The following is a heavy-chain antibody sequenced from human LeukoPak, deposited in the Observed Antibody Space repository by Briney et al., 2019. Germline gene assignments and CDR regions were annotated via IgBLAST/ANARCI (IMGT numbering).Heavy chain of an antibody. D-gene: IGHD1-26*01. V-gene: IGHV3-74*01. Sequence: GGSLRLSCAASGFTFSSYAMSWVRQAPGKGLLWVSRINSDGGSTRYADSVKGRFTISRDNAKNTLYLHMNSLRAEDTAVYYCAKELGISPYSGVYPFDCWGQGTLVTVSS. CDR2: INSDGGST. CDR1: GFTFSSYA. CDR3: AKELGISPYSGVYPFDC. J-gene: IGHJ4*02.